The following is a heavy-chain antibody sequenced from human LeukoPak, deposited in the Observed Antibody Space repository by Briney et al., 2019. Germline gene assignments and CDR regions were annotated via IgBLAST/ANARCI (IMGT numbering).Heavy chain of an antibody. D-gene: IGHD3-22*01. CDR3: ARIFYYYDSSGYYNDAFDI. V-gene: IGHV4-59*11. CDR2: IYYSGIT. Sequence: SETLSLTCTVSGDSITSHYWSWIRQPPGKGLEWIGYIYYSGITKYTPSLKSRVTMPVDTSKNQFSLKLSSVTAADTAVYYCARIFYYYDSSGYYNDAFDIWGQGTMVTVSS. CDR1: GDSITSHY. J-gene: IGHJ3*02.